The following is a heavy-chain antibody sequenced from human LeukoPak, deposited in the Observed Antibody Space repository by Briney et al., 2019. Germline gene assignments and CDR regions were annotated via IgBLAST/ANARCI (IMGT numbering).Heavy chain of an antibody. V-gene: IGHV4-39*01. Sequence: SETLSFTCTVSGGSISSSSYYWGWIRQPPGKGLEWIGSIYYSGSPYYNPSLKSRVTISVDTSKNQFSLKLTSVTAADTAVYYCARPDYYYYYMDVWGKGTTVTISS. CDR1: GGSISSSSYY. CDR2: IYYSGSP. J-gene: IGHJ6*03. CDR3: ARPDYYYYYMDV.